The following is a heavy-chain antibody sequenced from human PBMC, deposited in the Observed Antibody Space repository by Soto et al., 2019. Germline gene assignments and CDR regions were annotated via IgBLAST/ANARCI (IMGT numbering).Heavy chain of an antibody. J-gene: IGHJ4*02. CDR3: ATEMGATQGPFDN. Sequence: PGGARGLSRLVSVFPFGANAMSWVRQAPGKGLEWVSGLSNTGRRTSYADSVKGRFNISRDNSENTVYLQMNSLRVEDTAVYYCATEMGATQGPFDNWGQGTLVTVSA. D-gene: IGHD1-26*01. V-gene: IGHV3-23*01. CDR1: VFPFGANA. CDR2: LSNTGRRT.